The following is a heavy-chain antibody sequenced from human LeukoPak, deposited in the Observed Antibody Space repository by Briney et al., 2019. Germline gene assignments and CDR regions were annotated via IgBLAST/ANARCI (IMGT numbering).Heavy chain of an antibody. Sequence: GGSLRLSCAASGFTFSNAWMSWVRQAPGKGLEWVGRIKSKTDGGTTDYAAPVKGRFTISRDDSKNTLYLQMHSLKNEDTAVYXXXXHDFXSGYDYYYYYYMDVWGKGTTVTVSS. CDR1: GFTFSNAW. D-gene: IGHD3-3*01. CDR2: IKSKTDGGTT. J-gene: IGHJ6*03. V-gene: IGHV3-15*01. CDR3: XXHDFXSGYDYYYYYYMDV.